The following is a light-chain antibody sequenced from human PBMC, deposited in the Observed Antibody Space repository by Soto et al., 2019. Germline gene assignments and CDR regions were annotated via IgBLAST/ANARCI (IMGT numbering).Light chain of an antibody. V-gene: IGLV2-23*01. CDR1: SRDIGTYTL. Sequence: QSALTQPASVSGSPGQSITISFTGTSRDIGTYTLVSWYQQYPGKAPKLIIYEGSKRPSGVSNRFSASKTGRTASLTISGLQPEDEADYYCCSYAGSSSVVFGGGTKLTVL. J-gene: IGLJ2*01. CDR2: EGS. CDR3: CSYAGSSSVV.